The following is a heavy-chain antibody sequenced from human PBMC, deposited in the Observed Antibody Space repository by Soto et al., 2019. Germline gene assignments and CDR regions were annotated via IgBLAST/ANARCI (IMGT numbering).Heavy chain of an antibody. Sequence: QVQLQESGPGLVKPSWTLSLTCAVSGVSISSNNWWSWVRQSPGKGLEWIGEIYHSGSTNYNPSLKSRGTLSVDQSKNHFSLNLISVTAADTEVYYCSRNGAYHQNYCSQGTQVTVSA. D-gene: IGHD3-16*01. J-gene: IGHJ4*02. CDR1: GVSISSNNW. V-gene: IGHV4-4*02. CDR3: SRNGAYHQNY. CDR2: IYHSGST.